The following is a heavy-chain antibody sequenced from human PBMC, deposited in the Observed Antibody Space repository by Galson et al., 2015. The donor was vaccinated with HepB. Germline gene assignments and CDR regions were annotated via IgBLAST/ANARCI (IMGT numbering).Heavy chain of an antibody. CDR2: ISYDGSNK. CDR1: GFTFSSYA. CDR3: AREIAAAGTDYYGMDV. V-gene: IGHV3-30*04. J-gene: IGHJ6*02. D-gene: IGHD6-13*01. Sequence: SLRLSCAASGFTFSSYAMHWVRQAPGKGLEWVAVISYDGSNKYYAGSVKGRFTISRDNSKNTLYLQMNSLRAEDTAVYYCAREIAAAGTDYYGMDVWGQGTTVTVSS.